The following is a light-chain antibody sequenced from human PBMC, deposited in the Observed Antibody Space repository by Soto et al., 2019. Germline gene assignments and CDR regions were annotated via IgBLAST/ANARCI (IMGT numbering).Light chain of an antibody. CDR1: QSISVW. CDR2: KAS. J-gene: IGKJ1*01. V-gene: IGKV1-5*03. Sequence: DIQMTQSPSTLSASVGDRVTITCRASQSISVWLAWFQQKPGNDPKLLIYKASTLESGVPSRFSGSGSGTEFTLTISSLQPDDSATYYCQQYNNRWTFGQGTKVDIK. CDR3: QQYNNRWT.